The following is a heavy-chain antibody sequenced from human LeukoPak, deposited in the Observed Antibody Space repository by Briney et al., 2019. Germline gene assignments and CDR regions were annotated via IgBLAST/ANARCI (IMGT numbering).Heavy chain of an antibody. Sequence: GGSLRLSCAASGFIFSNYGMSWVRQAPGKGLEWVSTISGSGDSTYYADSVKGRFTISRDNSKDTLYLQMDSLRAEDTAVYYCAKDSETHSTVITPDAFDIWGQGTMVTVSS. CDR1: GFIFSNYG. CDR3: AKDSETHSTVITPDAFDI. J-gene: IGHJ3*02. V-gene: IGHV3-23*01. CDR2: ISGSGDST. D-gene: IGHD4-23*01.